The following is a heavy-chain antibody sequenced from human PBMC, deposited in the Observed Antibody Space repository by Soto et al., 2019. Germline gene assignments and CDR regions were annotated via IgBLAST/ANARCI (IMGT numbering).Heavy chain of an antibody. CDR1: GGTLGSYA. Sequence: QWQRVQSGAEWKRLGSSVKASCKASGGTLGSYAITWVRQAPGQGLEWMGGIIPIFGTANYAQKFQGRVTITADESTSTAYMELSSLRSEDTAVYYCARGNWNDWFDPWGQGTLVTVSS. D-gene: IGHD1-1*01. CDR2: IIPIFGTA. J-gene: IGHJ5*02. V-gene: IGHV1-69*01. CDR3: ARGNWNDWFDP.